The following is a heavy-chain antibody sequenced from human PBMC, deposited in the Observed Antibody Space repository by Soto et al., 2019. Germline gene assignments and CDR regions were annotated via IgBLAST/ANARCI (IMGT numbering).Heavy chain of an antibody. D-gene: IGHD6-13*01. CDR1: GFTFGSYG. J-gene: IGHJ4*02. V-gene: IGHV3-30*18. CDR2: RSYYGSNK. Sequence: LRLSCAAFGFTFGSYGMHWFRQATGKGLEWVAVRSYYGSNKYYADTVKGGFTISRDNSKNTLYLQMNSLRAEDTAVYYCAKEGSSRKFDYWGQGTLVTVSS. CDR3: AKEGSSRKFDY.